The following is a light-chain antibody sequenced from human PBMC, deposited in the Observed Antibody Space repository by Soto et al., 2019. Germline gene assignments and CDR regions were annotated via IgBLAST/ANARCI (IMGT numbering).Light chain of an antibody. J-gene: IGLJ1*01. Sequence: QPVLTQPTSVSGAPGQRITISCTGSGANIGAGYDVHWYQQLPGTAPKILIFANIIRPSRVPDRFSGSKSGTSASLAITGLRAEDEADYYCQSYDSSPSCYVFGTVTKLPVL. CDR2: ANI. CDR3: QSYDSSPSCYV. V-gene: IGLV1-40*01. CDR1: GANIGAGYD.